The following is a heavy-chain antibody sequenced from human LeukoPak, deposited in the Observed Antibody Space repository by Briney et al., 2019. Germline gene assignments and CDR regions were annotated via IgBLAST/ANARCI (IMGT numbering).Heavy chain of an antibody. CDR1: GFSFSSYA. Sequence: GGSLRLSCAASGFSFSSYAMSWVRQAPGKGLEWVSAISGGGDKIFYAVSVEGRFTISRDNSKNTLYLQMNSQRVEDTAVYYCVKALADGGSFDLWAPGNLGNGFS. CDR2: ISGGGDKI. V-gene: IGHV3-23*01. D-gene: IGHD4-23*01. J-gene: IGHJ4*01. CDR3: VKALADGGSFDL.